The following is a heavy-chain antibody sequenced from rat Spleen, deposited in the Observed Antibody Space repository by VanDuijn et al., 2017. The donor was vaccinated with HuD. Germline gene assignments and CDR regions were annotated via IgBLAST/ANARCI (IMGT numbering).Heavy chain of an antibody. CDR2: ISTSGGST. V-gene: IGHV5-25*01. CDR1: GFTFSNYD. CDR3: ARQGDYSTGY. Sequence: EVQLVESGGGLVQPGRSLKLSCAASGFTFSNYDMAWVRQAPTKGLEWVASISTSGGSTYYRDSVKGRFTVSRDNAKSTLYLQMDSLRSEDTATYYCARQGDYSTGYWGQGVMVTVSS. J-gene: IGHJ2*01. D-gene: IGHD1-8*01.